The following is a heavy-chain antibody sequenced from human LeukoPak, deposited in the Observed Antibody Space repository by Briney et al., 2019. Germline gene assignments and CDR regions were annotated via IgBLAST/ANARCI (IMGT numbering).Heavy chain of an antibody. Sequence: GGSLRLSCAASGFTFDDYGMSWVRQAPGKGLEWVSGINWNGGSTGYADSVKGRFTISRDNAKNSLYLQMNSLRAEDTALYYCARGRPAAIYYYCYMDVWGKGTTVTVSS. J-gene: IGHJ6*03. CDR1: GFTFDDYG. D-gene: IGHD2-2*01. CDR3: ARGRPAAIYYYCYMDV. V-gene: IGHV3-20*04. CDR2: INWNGGST.